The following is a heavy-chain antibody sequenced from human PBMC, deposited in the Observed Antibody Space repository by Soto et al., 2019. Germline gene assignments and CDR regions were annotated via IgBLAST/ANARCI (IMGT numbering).Heavy chain of an antibody. Sequence: QVQLQESGPGLVKPSGTLSLTCAVSGGSISSSNWWSWVRQPPGKGLEWIGEIYHSGSTNYNPSLKSRVPTSVDKSPNQFSLKLSSVTAADTAVYYCARTSDYTAMADYWGQGTLVTVSS. J-gene: IGHJ4*02. CDR3: ARTSDYTAMADY. D-gene: IGHD5-18*01. CDR1: GGSISSSNW. V-gene: IGHV4-4*02. CDR2: IYHSGST.